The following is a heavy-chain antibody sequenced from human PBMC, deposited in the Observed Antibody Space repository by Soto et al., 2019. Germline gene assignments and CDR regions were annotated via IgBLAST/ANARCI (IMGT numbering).Heavy chain of an antibody. CDR2: ISSRGSTI. Sequence: DWTGGSLRLSCAASGFTFSDYYMTWIRQAPGQGLEWASYISSRGSTIYYADSVKGRFTISRDNAKNSLYLQMNSLRAEDTAVYYCAREGNPYDGNGGTFEYWGQGTLVTVSS. D-gene: IGHD5-12*01. CDR1: GFTFSDYY. V-gene: IGHV3-11*01. CDR3: AREGNPYDGNGGTFEY. J-gene: IGHJ4*02.